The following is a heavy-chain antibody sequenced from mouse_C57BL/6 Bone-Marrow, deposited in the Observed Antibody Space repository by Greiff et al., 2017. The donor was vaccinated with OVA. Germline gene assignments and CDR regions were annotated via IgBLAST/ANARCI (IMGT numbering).Heavy chain of an antibody. CDR3: ARDRTTVVAMGFAY. V-gene: IGHV1-69*01. J-gene: IGHJ3*01. D-gene: IGHD1-1*01. CDR1: GYTFTSYW. CDR2: IDPSDSYT. Sequence: QVQLQQPGAELVMPGASVKLSCKASGYTFTSYWMHWVKQRPGQGLEWIGEIDPSDSYTNYNQKFKGKSTLTVDKSSSTAYMQLSSLTSEDSAVYYCARDRTTVVAMGFAYWGQGTLVTVSA.